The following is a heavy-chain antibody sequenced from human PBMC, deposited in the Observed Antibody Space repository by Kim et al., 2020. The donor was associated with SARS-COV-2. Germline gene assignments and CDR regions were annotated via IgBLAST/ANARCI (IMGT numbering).Heavy chain of an antibody. V-gene: IGHV3-30*18. CDR2: ISFDGNKK. CDR3: VKDSSGSYYPADCQY. CDR1: GFPFSNYG. Sequence: GGSLRLSCAASGFPFSNYGMHWVRQLPGKGLEWLAVISFDGNKKDYADSVKGRFTISRDSAKNTLYLQMNSLRPEDTALYYCVKDSSGSYYPADCQYWGQGPLVTVSS. J-gene: IGHJ1*01. D-gene: IGHD3-10*01.